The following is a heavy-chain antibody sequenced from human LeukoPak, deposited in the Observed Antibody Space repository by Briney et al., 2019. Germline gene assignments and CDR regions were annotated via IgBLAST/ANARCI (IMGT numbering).Heavy chain of an antibody. D-gene: IGHD3-22*01. CDR1: GGSISSYH. CDR3: ARVHYYDSSGYSSFDY. J-gene: IGHJ4*02. Sequence: SETLSLTCTVSGGSISSYHWSWIRQPAGKGLEWIGRIYTSGSTNYNPSLKSRVTMSVDTSKNQFSLKLSSVTAADTAVYYCARVHYYDSSGYSSFDYWGQGTLVTVSS. V-gene: IGHV4-4*07. CDR2: IYTSGST.